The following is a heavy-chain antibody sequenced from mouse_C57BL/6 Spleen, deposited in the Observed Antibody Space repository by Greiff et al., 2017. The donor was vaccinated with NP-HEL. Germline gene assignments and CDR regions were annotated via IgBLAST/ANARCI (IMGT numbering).Heavy chain of an antibody. D-gene: IGHD1-1*01. V-gene: IGHV1-50*01. CDR2: IDPSDSYT. Sequence: QVHVKQPGAELVKPGASVKLSCKASGYTFTSYWMQWVKQRPGQGLEWIGEIDPSDSYTNYNQKFKGKATLTVDTSSSTAYMQLSSLTSEDSAVYYCARGDYGSSLYAMDYWGQGTSVTVSS. CDR1: GYTFTSYW. CDR3: ARGDYGSSLYAMDY. J-gene: IGHJ4*01.